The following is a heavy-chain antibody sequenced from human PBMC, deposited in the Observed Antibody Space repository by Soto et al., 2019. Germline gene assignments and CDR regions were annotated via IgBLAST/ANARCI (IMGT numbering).Heavy chain of an antibody. V-gene: IGHV4-30-2*01. J-gene: IGHJ4*02. CDR3: ARLDGYNSFDY. CDR2: IFHNGGA. D-gene: IGHD5-12*01. Sequence: PSETLSLTCDVSGYSINSGGYYWSWIRQPPGKGLEWVGYIFHNGGAFYDSSLESRVSISVDTSKNRFSLRLTSVTAADTAVYYCARLDGYNSFDYWGQGTLVTVSS. CDR1: GYSINSGGYY.